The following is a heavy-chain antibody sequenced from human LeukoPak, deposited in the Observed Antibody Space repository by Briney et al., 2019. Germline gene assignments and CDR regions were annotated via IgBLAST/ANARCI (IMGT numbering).Heavy chain of an antibody. V-gene: IGHV3-23*01. Sequence: GGSLRLSCAASGFTFSSYAMSWVGQAPGKGLEWVSGISGSGTSTYYADSVKGRFTISRDNSKNTLYLQMNSLRAEDTAVYYCAKSGVAARPPPTNFDYWGQGTLVSVFS. CDR1: GFTFSSYA. CDR3: AKSGVAARPPPTNFDY. D-gene: IGHD6-6*01. J-gene: IGHJ4*02. CDR2: ISGSGTST.